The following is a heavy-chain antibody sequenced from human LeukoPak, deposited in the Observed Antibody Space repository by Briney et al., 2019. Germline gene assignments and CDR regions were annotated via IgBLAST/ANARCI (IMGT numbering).Heavy chain of an antibody. J-gene: IGHJ4*02. D-gene: IGHD5-12*01. Sequence: PGGSLRLSCAASGFTFSSYSMNWVRQAPGKGLEWVSYISSSSSTIYYADPVKGRFTISRDNAKNSLYLQMNSLRAEDTAVYYCAKDVDIVATIPDYWGQGTLVTVSS. CDR1: GFTFSSYS. CDR3: AKDVDIVATIPDY. V-gene: IGHV3-48*01. CDR2: ISSSSSTI.